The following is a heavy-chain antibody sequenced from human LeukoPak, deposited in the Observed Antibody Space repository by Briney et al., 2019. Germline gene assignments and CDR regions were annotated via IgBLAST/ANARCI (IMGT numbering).Heavy chain of an antibody. CDR2: IIPIFGTA. CDR1: GGTFRSYA. V-gene: IGHV1-69*13. Sequence: AASVKVSFKASGGTFRSYAISWVRQAPGQGLEWMGGIIPIFGTANYVQKFQGRVTITADESTSTAYMELSSLRSEDTAVYYCARDQGYRYGYGDFDYWGQGTLVTVSS. J-gene: IGHJ4*02. D-gene: IGHD5-18*01. CDR3: ARDQGYRYGYGDFDY.